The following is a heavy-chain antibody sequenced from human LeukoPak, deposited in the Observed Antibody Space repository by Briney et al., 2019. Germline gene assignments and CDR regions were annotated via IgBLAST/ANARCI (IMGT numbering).Heavy chain of an antibody. CDR3: ARLVGATPYYYYYYYMDV. V-gene: IGHV4-61*02. CDR1: GGSNSRVGYY. CDR2: IYTSGNT. J-gene: IGHJ6*03. Sequence: SETLSLTCTVSGGSNSRVGYYWSCIRQPAGKGLEWIGRIYTSGNTNYNPSLKSRATISVDTSKNQFSLELSSVTAADTAVYYCARLVGATPYYYYYYYMDVWGKGTTVTVSS. D-gene: IGHD1-26*01.